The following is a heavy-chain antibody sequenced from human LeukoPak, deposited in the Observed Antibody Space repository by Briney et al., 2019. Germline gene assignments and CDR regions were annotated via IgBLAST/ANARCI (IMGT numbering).Heavy chain of an antibody. D-gene: IGHD6-13*01. CDR1: GGTFSSYA. CDR3: ARGLAADTTFDY. J-gene: IGHJ4*02. V-gene: IGHV1-69*13. CDR2: IIPIFGTA. Sequence: SVKVSCKASGGTFSSYAISWVRQAPGQGLERMGGIIPIFGTANYAQKFQGRVTITADESTSTAYMELSSLRSEDTAVYYCARGLAADTTFDYWGQGTLVTVSS.